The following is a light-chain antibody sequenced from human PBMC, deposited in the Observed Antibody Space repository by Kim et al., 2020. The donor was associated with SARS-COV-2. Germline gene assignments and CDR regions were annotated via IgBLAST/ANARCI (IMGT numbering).Light chain of an antibody. J-gene: IGKJ1*01. Sequence: LSPGERAALSCRASQNLETYLAWYQQKPGQAPRLVIYDSSYRATGIPARFSGSGSGTDFTLAISSLEPEDFAVYYCQQRRYWPRTFGQGTKVDIK. V-gene: IGKV3-11*01. CDR2: DSS. CDR1: QNLETY. CDR3: QQRRYWPRT.